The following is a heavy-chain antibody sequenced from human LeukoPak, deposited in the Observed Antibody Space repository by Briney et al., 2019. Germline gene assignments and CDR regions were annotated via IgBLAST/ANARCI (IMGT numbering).Heavy chain of an antibody. Sequence: SETLSLTCAVYGGSFSGYYWSWIRQPPGKGLEWIGEINHSGSTNYNPSLKSRVTISVDTSKNQFSLKLSSVTAADTAVYYCARGALNRLRLGELSLSDYWGQGTLVTVSS. V-gene: IGHV4-34*01. CDR2: INHSGST. CDR1: GGSFSGYY. D-gene: IGHD3-16*02. J-gene: IGHJ4*02. CDR3: ARGALNRLRLGELSLSDY.